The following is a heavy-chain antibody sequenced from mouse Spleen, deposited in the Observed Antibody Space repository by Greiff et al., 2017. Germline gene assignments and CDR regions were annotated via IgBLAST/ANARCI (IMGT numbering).Heavy chain of an antibody. V-gene: IGHV5-17*02. J-gene: IGHJ2*01. Sequence: DVKLVESGGGLVQPGGSRKLSCAASGFTFSSFGMHWVRQAPEKGLEWVAYISSGSSTIYYADTVKGRFTISRDNPKNTLFLQMTSLRSEDTAMYYCARSWVPYFDYWGQGTTLTVSS. CDR3: ARSWVPYFDY. D-gene: IGHD4-1*01. CDR2: ISSGSSTI. CDR1: GFTFSSFG.